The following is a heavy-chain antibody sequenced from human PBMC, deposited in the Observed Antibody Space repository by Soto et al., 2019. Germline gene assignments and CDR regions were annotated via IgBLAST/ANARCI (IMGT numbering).Heavy chain of an antibody. V-gene: IGHV3-30*03. D-gene: IGHD3-10*01. Sequence: QVQLVESGGGVVHPGSSMRLSCAASGLTFNSYAMHWVRQAPGKGLEWVALISYDGGNKFYRDSVKGRFTISRDNSKTAVYLQMNSLRPEDTALYYCATDGDENWILEDGSYYYGMAVWGRGTTVIVSS. J-gene: IGHJ6*02. CDR2: ISYDGGNK. CDR1: GLTFNSYA. CDR3: ATDGDENWILEDGSYYYGMAV.